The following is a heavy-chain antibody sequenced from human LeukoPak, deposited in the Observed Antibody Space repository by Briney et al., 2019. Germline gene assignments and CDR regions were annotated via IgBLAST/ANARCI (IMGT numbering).Heavy chain of an antibody. Sequence: GGSLRLSCAASGFTFSSYAMSWVRQAPGKGLEWVSAISGSGGSTYYADSVKGRFTISRDNSKNTLYLQMNSLRAEDTAVYYCATLHEVIRRGYFDYWGQGTLVTVSS. CDR1: GFTFSSYA. CDR2: ISGSGGST. J-gene: IGHJ4*02. D-gene: IGHD3-22*01. V-gene: IGHV3-23*01. CDR3: ATLHEVIRRGYFDY.